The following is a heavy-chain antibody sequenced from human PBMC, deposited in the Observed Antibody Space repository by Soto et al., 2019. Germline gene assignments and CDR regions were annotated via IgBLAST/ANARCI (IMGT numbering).Heavy chain of an antibody. Sequence: QVQLVESGGGVVQPGRSLRLSCAASGFSFSSYAMHWVRQAPGKGLEWVAVISYDGSNKYYADSVKGRFTISRDNSKXXXXXXXXXXXXXXXXXXXXXXXXXXXXXAXYFDYWGQGTLVTVSS. CDR1: GFSFSSYA. CDR2: ISYDGSNK. CDR3: XXXXXXXXXAXYFDY. V-gene: IGHV3-30-3*01. J-gene: IGHJ4*02.